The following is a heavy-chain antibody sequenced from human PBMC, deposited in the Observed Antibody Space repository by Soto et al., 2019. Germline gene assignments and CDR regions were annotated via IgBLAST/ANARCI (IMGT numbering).Heavy chain of an antibody. CDR1: GFIFSNYA. CDR2: ISGSGVST. CDR3: ARVKGCSSTSCYGGGYYFDY. Sequence: EVQLLESGGDLEQPGGSLRLSCEASGFIFSNYAMSWVRQAPGKGLEWVSGISGSGVSTYYADSVKGRFTISRDNSKNTVYMQMNSLRAEDTAVYYCARVKGCSSTSCYGGGYYFDYWGQGTLVTVSS. V-gene: IGHV3-23*01. D-gene: IGHD2-2*01. J-gene: IGHJ4*02.